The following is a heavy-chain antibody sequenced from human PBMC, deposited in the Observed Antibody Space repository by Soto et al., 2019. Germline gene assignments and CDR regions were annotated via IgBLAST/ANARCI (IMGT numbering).Heavy chain of an antibody. Sequence: SETLSLTCAVSGYSISSGYYWGWIRQPPRKGLEWIGSIYHSGSTYYNPSLKSRVTISVDTSKNQFSLKLSSVTAADTAVYYCARASSSWSLYYYYYGMDVWGQGTTVTVSS. J-gene: IGHJ6*02. CDR2: IYHSGST. CDR1: GYSISSGYY. D-gene: IGHD6-13*01. CDR3: ARASSSWSLYYYYYGMDV. V-gene: IGHV4-38-2*01.